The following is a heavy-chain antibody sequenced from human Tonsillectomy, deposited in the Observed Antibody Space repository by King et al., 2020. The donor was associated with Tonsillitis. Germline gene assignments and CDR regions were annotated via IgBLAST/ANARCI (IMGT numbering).Heavy chain of an antibody. CDR3: ARDRGLIMITFGGVIVSGGIAFDI. V-gene: IGHV1-18*01. D-gene: IGHD3-16*02. CDR2: ISAYNGNT. J-gene: IGHJ3*02. CDR1: GYTFTRYG. Sequence: VQLVESGAEVKKPGASVKVSFKASGYTFTRYGISWVRQAPGQGLEWMGWISAYNGNTNYAQKLQGRVTMTTDTSTSTAYMELRSLRSDDTAVYYCARDRGLIMITFGGVIVSGGIAFDIWGQGTMVTVSS.